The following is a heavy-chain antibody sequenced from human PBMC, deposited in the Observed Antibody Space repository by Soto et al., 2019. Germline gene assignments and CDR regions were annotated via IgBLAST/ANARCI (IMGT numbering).Heavy chain of an antibody. CDR2: IYHSGST. Sequence: PSETLSLTCAVSGGSISSSNWWSWVRQPPGKGLEWIGEIYHSGSTNYNPSLKSRVTISVDKSKNQFSLKLSSVTAADTAVYYCAGVGSSGWYNLFDYWGQGTLVTVSS. CDR3: AGVGSSGWYNLFDY. D-gene: IGHD6-19*01. J-gene: IGHJ4*02. V-gene: IGHV4-4*02. CDR1: GGSISSSNW.